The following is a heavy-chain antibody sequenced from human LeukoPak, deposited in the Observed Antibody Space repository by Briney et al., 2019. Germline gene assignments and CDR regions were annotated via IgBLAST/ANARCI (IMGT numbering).Heavy chain of an antibody. J-gene: IGHJ4*02. D-gene: IGHD5/OR15-5a*01. CDR1: GFTFSSYA. Sequence: GGSLRLSCAASGFTFSSYAMHWVRQAPGKGLEWVAVISYDGSNKYYADSVKGRFTISRDNAKNSLYLQMNSLRAEDTAVYYCARGVSAGVDYWGRGTLVTVSS. V-gene: IGHV3-30*04. CDR3: ARGVSAGVDY. CDR2: ISYDGSNK.